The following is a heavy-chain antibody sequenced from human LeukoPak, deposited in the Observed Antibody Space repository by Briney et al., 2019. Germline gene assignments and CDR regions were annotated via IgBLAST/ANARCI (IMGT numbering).Heavy chain of an antibody. CDR3: ARLFSDSVVVVVTNYYMDV. CDR1: GGSISSSSYY. Sequence: SETLSLTCTVSGGSISSSSYYWGWIRQPPGKGLEWIGSIYYSGSTYYNPSLKSRVTISVDTSTNQFSLKLSSVTAADTAVYYCARLFSDSVVVVVTNYYMDVWGKGTTVTVSS. J-gene: IGHJ6*03. CDR2: IYYSGST. V-gene: IGHV4-39*01. D-gene: IGHD3-22*01.